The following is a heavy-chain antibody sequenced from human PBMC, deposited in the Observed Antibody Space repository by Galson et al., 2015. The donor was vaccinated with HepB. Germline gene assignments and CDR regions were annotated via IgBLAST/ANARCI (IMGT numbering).Heavy chain of an antibody. CDR1: GYRFTSYG. CDR3: ARDGGELFPDY. CDR2: ISAYTGDT. Sequence: SVKVSCKASGYRFTSYGISWVRQAPGQGLEWMGWISAYTGDTNSVENFQGRVTMTTDTSTTTAYMELRSLRHDDTAVYYCARDGGELFPDYWGQGTLVTVSS. D-gene: IGHD3-10*01. V-gene: IGHV1-18*01. J-gene: IGHJ4*02.